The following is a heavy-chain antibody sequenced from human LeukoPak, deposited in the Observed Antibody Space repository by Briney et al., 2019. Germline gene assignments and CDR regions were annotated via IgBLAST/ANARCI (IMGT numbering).Heavy chain of an antibody. CDR1: GGTFSSYA. CDR2: INPSGGST. V-gene: IGHV1-46*01. CDR3: ARGDDYYDSSGYYSV. Sequence: GASVKVSCKASGGTFSSYAISWVRQAPGQGLEWMGIINPSGGSTSYAQKFQGRVTMTRDTSTSTVYMELSSLRSEDTAVYYCARGDDYYDSSGYYSVWGQGTLVTVSS. J-gene: IGHJ4*02. D-gene: IGHD3-22*01.